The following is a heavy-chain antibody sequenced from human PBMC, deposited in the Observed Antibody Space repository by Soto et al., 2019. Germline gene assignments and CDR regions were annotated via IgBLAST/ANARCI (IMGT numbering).Heavy chain of an antibody. J-gene: IGHJ5*02. CDR2: IYYSGST. Sequence: PSETLSLTCTVSGGPISSYYWSCIRHHPGKGLEWIGYIYYSGSTNYNPSLKSRFTLSVDTSKNQFSLKLSYVTAADTAVYYCARDGYDFWSGNNWFDPWGQGTLVTVSS. D-gene: IGHD3-3*01. V-gene: IGHV4-59*01. CDR3: ARDGYDFWSGNNWFDP. CDR1: GGPISSYY.